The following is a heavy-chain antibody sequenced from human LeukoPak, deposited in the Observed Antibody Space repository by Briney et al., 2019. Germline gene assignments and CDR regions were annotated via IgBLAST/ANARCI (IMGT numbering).Heavy chain of an antibody. Sequence: GRSLRLSCAASGFTFDDYAMHWVRQAPGKGLEWVSGISWNSGSIGYADSVKGRFTISRDNAKNSLYLQMNSLRAEDTALYYCAKGPTMEPLYYFDYWGQGTLVTVSS. CDR1: GFTFDDYA. V-gene: IGHV3-9*01. J-gene: IGHJ4*02. CDR3: AKGPTMEPLYYFDY. CDR2: ISWNSGSI. D-gene: IGHD3-10*01.